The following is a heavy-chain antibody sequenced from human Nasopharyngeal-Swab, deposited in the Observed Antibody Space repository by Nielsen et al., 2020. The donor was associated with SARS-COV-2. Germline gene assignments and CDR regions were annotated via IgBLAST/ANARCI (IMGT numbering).Heavy chain of an antibody. V-gene: IGHV3-23*01. CDR2: ISGSGGST. Sequence: GGSLRLSCAASGFTFSSYEMNWVRQAPGKGLEWVSAISGSGGSTYYADSVKGRFTISRDNSKNTLYLQMNSLRAEDTAVYYCAKDRGIVVVIGFDYWGQGTLVTVSS. CDR3: AKDRGIVVVIGFDY. D-gene: IGHD3-22*01. CDR1: GFTFSSYE. J-gene: IGHJ4*02.